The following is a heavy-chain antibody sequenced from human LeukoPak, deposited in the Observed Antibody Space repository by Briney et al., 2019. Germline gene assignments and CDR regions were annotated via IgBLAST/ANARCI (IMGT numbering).Heavy chain of an antibody. Sequence: GASVKVSRKASGYTFTTYAMHWVRQAPGQRLECMGWINAGNGNTKYSQKFQGRVTITRDTSASTAYMELSSLRSEDTAVYYCASRRQYCSTTSCSATFDIWGQGTMVTVSS. D-gene: IGHD2-2*01. J-gene: IGHJ3*02. CDR2: INAGNGNT. CDR3: ASRRQYCSTTSCSATFDI. V-gene: IGHV1-3*01. CDR1: GYTFTTYA.